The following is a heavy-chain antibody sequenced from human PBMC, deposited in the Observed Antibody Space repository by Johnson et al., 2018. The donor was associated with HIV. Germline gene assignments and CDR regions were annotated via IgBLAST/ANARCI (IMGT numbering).Heavy chain of an antibody. J-gene: IGHJ3*02. V-gene: IGHV3-66*01. CDR3: ARGPILEWLSGDGFDM. Sequence: VQLVESGGGLVQPGGSLRLSCAASGFTVSSNYMSWVRQAPGKGLEWVSVFYSGGFTYYADSVKGRFTISRDNSKNTLYLQMNSLRVEDTAMYYCARGPILEWLSGDGFDMWGQGTMVTV. D-gene: IGHD3-3*01. CDR2: FYSGGFT. CDR1: GFTVSSNY.